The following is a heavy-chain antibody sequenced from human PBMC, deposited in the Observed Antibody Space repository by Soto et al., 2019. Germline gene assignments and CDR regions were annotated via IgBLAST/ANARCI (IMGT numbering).Heavy chain of an antibody. CDR2: INSDGSST. V-gene: IGHV3-74*01. CDR3: ARVPGGSSWYWYFDY. J-gene: IGHJ4*02. CDR1: GFTFSSYW. Sequence: GGSLRLSCAASGFTFSSYWMHWVRQAPGKGLVWVSRINSDGSSTSYADSVKGRFTISRDNAKNTLYLQMNSLRAEDTAVYYCARVPGGSSWYWYFDYWGQGTLVTVSS. D-gene: IGHD6-13*01.